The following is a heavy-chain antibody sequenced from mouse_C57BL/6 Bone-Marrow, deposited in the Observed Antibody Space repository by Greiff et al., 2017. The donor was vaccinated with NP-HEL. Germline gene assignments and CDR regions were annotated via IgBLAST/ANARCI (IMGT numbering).Heavy chain of an antibody. CDR2: LRNKANGYTT. D-gene: IGHD4-1*01. V-gene: IGHV7-3*01. CDR1: GFTFTDYY. J-gene: IGHJ1*03. Sequence: EVMLVESGGGLVQPGGSLSLSCAASGFTFTDYYMSWVRQPPGKALEWLGFLRNKANGYTTESSASVKGRFTISRDNSQSILYLQMNALRAEDSATYYCARYKPGTGLYWYFDVWGTGTTVTVSS. CDR3: ARYKPGTGLYWYFDV.